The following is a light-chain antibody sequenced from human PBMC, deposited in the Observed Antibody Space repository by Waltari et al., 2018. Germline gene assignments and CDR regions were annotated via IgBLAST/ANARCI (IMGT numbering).Light chain of an antibody. CDR1: QSISSY. Sequence: TQSPSSLSASVGDRVTITCRASQSISSYLNWYQQKPGKAPKLLIYAASSLQSGVPSRFSGSGSGTDFTLTISSLQPDDFATYYCQQSYSTPLTFGGGTKVEIK. V-gene: IGKV1-39*01. CDR2: AAS. J-gene: IGKJ4*01. CDR3: QQSYSTPLT.